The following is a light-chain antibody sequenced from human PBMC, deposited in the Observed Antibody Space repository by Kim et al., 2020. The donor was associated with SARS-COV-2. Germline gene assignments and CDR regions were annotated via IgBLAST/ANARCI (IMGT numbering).Light chain of an antibody. J-gene: IGKJ2*01. CDR2: GAS. CDR3: QQYGTTPYT. V-gene: IGKV3-20*01. Sequence: EIVLTQSPGTLSLSPGDRATLSCRASQTVSNNYIAWFQHRPGQPPRLLIYGASTRVTGTPDRFSGSGSGTDFTLTITRLEPEDFAVFYCQQYGTTPYTFGQGTKVDIK. CDR1: QTVSNNY.